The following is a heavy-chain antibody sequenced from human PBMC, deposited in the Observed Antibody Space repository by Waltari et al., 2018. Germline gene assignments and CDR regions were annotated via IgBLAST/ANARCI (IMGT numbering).Heavy chain of an antibody. Sequence: EVKLVGSGGGLVKPGGSLRRSGAASGFTFNSYTRNWVRQAPGKGLEWVSSISSGSSYIFYADSVKGRFTISRDNAKNSLYLQMNSLRVEDTAVYYCAREWGVMVGTAGYYFDYWGQGSLVTVSS. CDR1: GFTFNSYT. J-gene: IGHJ4*02. V-gene: IGHV3-21*01. D-gene: IGHD3-9*01. CDR3: AREWGVMVGTAGYYFDY. CDR2: ISSGSSYI.